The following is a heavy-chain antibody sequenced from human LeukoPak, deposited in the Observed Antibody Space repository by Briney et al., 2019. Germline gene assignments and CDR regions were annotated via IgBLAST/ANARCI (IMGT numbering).Heavy chain of an antibody. Sequence: GGSLRLSCAASEFVFSDYYMIWIRQAPGKGLEWVSYISDSGSTIYYADSVKGRFTISRDNVKNSLYLQMNGLRAEDTAVYYCAREMEGDYGSGTFFDLWGQGNMVTVS. V-gene: IGHV3-11*01. CDR3: AREMEGDYGSGTFFDL. CDR2: ISDSGSTI. D-gene: IGHD3-10*01. J-gene: IGHJ4*02. CDR1: EFVFSDYY.